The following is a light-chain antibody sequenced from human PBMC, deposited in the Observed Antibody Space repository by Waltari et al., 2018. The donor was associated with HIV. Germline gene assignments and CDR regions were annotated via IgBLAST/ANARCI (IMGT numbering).Light chain of an antibody. V-gene: IGKV1-5*03. CDR1: QNINDW. Sequence: IQMTQSPPTLSAAVGDRVTITCRASQNINDWLAWYQQKPGKAPKLLIYKATILEGGVPSRFSGSGSGTDFTLTINSLQPDDFSTYHCQQYYTHWSFGQGTKLEIK. CDR3: QQYYTHWS. CDR2: KAT. J-gene: IGKJ1*01.